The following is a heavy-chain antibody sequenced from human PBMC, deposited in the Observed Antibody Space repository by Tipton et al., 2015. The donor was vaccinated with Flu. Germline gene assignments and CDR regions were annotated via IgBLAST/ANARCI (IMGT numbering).Heavy chain of an antibody. CDR2: ISASGNT. V-gene: IGHV4-4*07. Sequence: TLSLTCIFSGGSISSYYWSWIRQSAGKGLEWIGRISASGNTNYNPSLKSRVTMSVDTPKNQFSLKVSSVNAADTAVYYCARGDARLGPTRGFDYWGQGTLVTVS. J-gene: IGHJ4*02. D-gene: IGHD3-16*01. CDR1: GGSISSYY. CDR3: ARGDARLGPTRGFDY.